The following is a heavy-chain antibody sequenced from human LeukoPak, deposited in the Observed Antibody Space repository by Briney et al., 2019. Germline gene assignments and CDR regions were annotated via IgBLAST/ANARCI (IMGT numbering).Heavy chain of an antibody. J-gene: IGHJ4*02. CDR2: IYPDDSDT. CDR1: GYSFSTYW. D-gene: IGHD3-10*01. CDR3: ARHVGGFDYYTSGSHYNDY. V-gene: IGHV5-51*01. Sequence: GDSLKISCKGFGYSFSTYWIGWVRQMPGKGLEWMGIIYPDDSDTRYSPSFQGQVTISADKSISTAYLQWSSLKASDTAMYYCARHVGGFDYYTSGSHYNDYWGQGTLVTVSS.